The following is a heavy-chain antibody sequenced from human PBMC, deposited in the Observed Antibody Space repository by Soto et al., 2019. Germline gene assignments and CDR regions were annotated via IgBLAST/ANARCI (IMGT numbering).Heavy chain of an antibody. Sequence: PSETLSLTCTVSGGSISSSNYYWGWIRQPPGKGLEWIGEINHSGSTDYNPSLKSRVTISVDTSKNQFSLKLSSVTAADTAVYYCARGSIAASFDYWGQGTLVTVSS. CDR1: GGSISSSNYY. CDR3: ARGSIAASFDY. D-gene: IGHD6-6*01. J-gene: IGHJ4*02. V-gene: IGHV4-39*07. CDR2: INHSGST.